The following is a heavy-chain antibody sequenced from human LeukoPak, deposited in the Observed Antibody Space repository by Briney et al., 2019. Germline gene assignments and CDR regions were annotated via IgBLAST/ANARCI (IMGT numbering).Heavy chain of an antibody. CDR2: IIPILGIA. Sequence: GSSVKVSCKASGGTFSSYAISWVRQAPGQGLEWMGSIIPILGIANYAQKFQGRVTITADKSTSTAYMELSSLRSEDTAVYYCARARCSGGSCYYYGMDVWGQGTTVTVSS. D-gene: IGHD2-15*01. CDR1: GGTFSSYA. V-gene: IGHV1-69*04. J-gene: IGHJ6*02. CDR3: ARARCSGGSCYYYGMDV.